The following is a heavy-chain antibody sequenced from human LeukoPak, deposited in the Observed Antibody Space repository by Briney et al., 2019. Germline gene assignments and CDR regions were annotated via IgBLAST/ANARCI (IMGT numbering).Heavy chain of an antibody. J-gene: IGHJ3*02. CDR2: IGSGGST. CDR3: AKGVVPAAVLRFDAFDI. D-gene: IGHD2-2*01. V-gene: IGHV3-23*01. CDR1: GFTFSSYA. Sequence: GGSLRLSCAASGFTFSSYAMSWVRQAPGKGLEWVLIIGSGGSTYYADSVKGRFTISRDNSKNTLYLQMNSLRAEDAAVYYCAKGVVPAAVLRFDAFDIWGQGTMVTVSS.